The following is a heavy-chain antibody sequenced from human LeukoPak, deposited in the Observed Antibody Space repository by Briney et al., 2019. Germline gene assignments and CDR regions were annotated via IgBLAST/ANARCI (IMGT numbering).Heavy chain of an antibody. J-gene: IGHJ4*02. CDR2: IYYSGST. CDR3: ASRSGSAG. D-gene: IGHD3-22*01. CDR1: GGSISSSSYY. V-gene: IGHV4-39*01. Sequence: SETLSLTCTVSGGSISSSSYYWGWIRQPPGKGLEWIGSIYYSGSTYYNPSLKSRVTISVDTSKNQFSLKLSSVTAADTAVYYCASRSGSAGWGQGTLVTVSS.